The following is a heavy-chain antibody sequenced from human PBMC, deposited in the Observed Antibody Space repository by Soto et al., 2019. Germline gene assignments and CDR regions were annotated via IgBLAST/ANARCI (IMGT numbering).Heavy chain of an antibody. CDR3: TTDTGYSYGPLFDY. CDR2: IKSKTDGGTT. Sequence: VGSLRLSCAASGFTFSNAWMSWVRQAPGKGLEWVGRIKSKTDGGTTDYAAPVKGRFTISRDDSKNTLYLQMNSLKTEDTAVYYCTTDTGYSYGPLFDYWGQGTLVTVSS. D-gene: IGHD5-18*01. V-gene: IGHV3-15*01. J-gene: IGHJ4*02. CDR1: GFTFSNAW.